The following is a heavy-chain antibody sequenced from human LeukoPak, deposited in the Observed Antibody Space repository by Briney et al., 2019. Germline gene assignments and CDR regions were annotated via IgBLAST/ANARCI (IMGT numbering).Heavy chain of an antibody. CDR2: MNPNSGNT. D-gene: IGHD3-22*01. V-gene: IGHV1-8*01. J-gene: IGHJ3*02. CDR1: GYTFTSYD. CDR3: ARRDYYDSSGYYGVRVNALDT. Sequence: ASVKVSCKASGYTFTSYDINWVRQATGQGLEWMGWMNPNSGNTGYAQKFQGRVTMTRNTSISTAYMELSSLRSEDTAVYYCARRDYYDSSGYYGVRVNALDTWGQGTMVTVSS.